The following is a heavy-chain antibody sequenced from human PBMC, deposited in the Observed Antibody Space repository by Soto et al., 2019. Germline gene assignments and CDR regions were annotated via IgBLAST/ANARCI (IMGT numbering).Heavy chain of an antibody. D-gene: IGHD5-12*01. CDR1: GYTFTSYG. V-gene: IGHV1-18*01. J-gene: IGHJ5*02. CDR3: ARDRATGYDNWFDP. CDR2: ISAYNGNT. Sequence: APAKVSSKDSGYTFTSYGISWVRQALGQGLEWMGWISAYNGNTNYAQKLQGRVTMTTDTSTSTAYMELRSLRSDDTAVYYCARDRATGYDNWFDPWGQGTLVTVSS.